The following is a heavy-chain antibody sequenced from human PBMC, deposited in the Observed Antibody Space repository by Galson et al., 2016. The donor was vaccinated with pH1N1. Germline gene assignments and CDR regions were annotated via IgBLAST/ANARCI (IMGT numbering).Heavy chain of an antibody. CDR3: ARDLDGSTGYKEIDY. J-gene: IGHJ4*02. V-gene: IGHV4-59*01. Sequence: SETLSLTCSVSGDSMNSGYWVWIRQPPGKGLEWIGNIFYTGSTNYSPSLKSRVAISVDTSKNQFSLKMNSLTAADTAIYYCARDLDGSTGYKEIDYWGQGTLVTVSS. D-gene: IGHD5-24*01. CDR1: GDSMNSGY. CDR2: IFYTGST.